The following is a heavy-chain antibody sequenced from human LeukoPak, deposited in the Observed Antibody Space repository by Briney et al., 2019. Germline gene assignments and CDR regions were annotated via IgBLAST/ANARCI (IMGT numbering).Heavy chain of an antibody. Sequence: GESLKISCMVSGYSFSNYWIGWVRQMPGKGLEWMGIIYPDESNTRYSPSFQGQVTVSADKSISTAYLQWSSLKASDTAIYYCARHEGGGWYIDYWGQGTLVTVSS. D-gene: IGHD6-19*01. CDR1: GYSFSNYW. J-gene: IGHJ4*02. CDR2: IYPDESNT. V-gene: IGHV5-51*01. CDR3: ARHEGGGWYIDY.